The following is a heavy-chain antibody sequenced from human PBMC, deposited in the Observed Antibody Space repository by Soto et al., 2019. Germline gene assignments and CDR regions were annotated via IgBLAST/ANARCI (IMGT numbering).Heavy chain of an antibody. CDR3: GSHRTTVPTKAYFYD. V-gene: IGHV4-39*01. CDR2: VYYRGRS. CDR1: GGSVTNSSYY. D-gene: IGHD4-17*01. J-gene: IGHJ4*02. Sequence: SATLSLTCTFSGGSVTNSSYYWVLIRQSPGKGLEWIGSVYYRGRSYSKSSVKSRVTISVDTSKNRFSLSLNSVTASDTAVYFCGSHRTTVPTKAYFYDWGPGAPLTV.